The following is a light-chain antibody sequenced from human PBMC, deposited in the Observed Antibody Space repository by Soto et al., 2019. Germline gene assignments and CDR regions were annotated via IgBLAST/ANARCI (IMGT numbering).Light chain of an antibody. CDR3: SSYTSVTIVV. CDR1: GSDVGGYDF. CDR2: GVT. V-gene: IGLV2-14*01. J-gene: IGLJ2*01. Sequence: QSALTQPASVSGSPGQSITVSCTGTGSDVGGYDFVSWYRHHPGEAPKLMIYGVTNRPSGVSTRFSGSKSGNTASLTISGLQDEDEADYYCSSYTSVTIVVFGGGTKLTVL.